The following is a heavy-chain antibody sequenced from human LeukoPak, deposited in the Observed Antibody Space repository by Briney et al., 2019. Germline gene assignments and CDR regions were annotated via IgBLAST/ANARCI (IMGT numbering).Heavy chain of an antibody. J-gene: IGHJ4*02. CDR3: ARRTAMIVVVTTFDY. D-gene: IGHD3-22*01. Sequence: SETLSLTCTVSGGSISSYYWSWLRQPPGKGLEWLGYIYYSGGTNYNPSLKSRVTISVDTSKNQFSLKLSSVTAADTAVYYCARRTAMIVVVTTFDYWGQGTLVTVSS. V-gene: IGHV4-59*08. CDR1: GGSISSYY. CDR2: IYYSGGT.